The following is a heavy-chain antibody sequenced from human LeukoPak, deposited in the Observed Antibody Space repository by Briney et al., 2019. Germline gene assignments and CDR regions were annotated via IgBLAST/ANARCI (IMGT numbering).Heavy chain of an antibody. CDR1: GDSISSYY. J-gene: IGHJ2*01. CDR3: ARHLRSRFRVVIQPYWYFDL. CDR2: IYYSGNT. D-gene: IGHD3-3*01. V-gene: IGHV4-59*08. Sequence: PSETLSLTCTVSGDSISSYYWSWIRQPPGKGLEWIGYIYYSGNTNYNPSLESRVSISVDTSKNQFSLKLSSVTAADTAMYYCARHLRSRFRVVIQPYWYFDLWGRGTLVTVSS.